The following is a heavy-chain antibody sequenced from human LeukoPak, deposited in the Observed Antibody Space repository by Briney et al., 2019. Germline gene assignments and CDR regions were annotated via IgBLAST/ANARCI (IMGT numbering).Heavy chain of an antibody. Sequence: KPSETLSLTCTVSGGSISSYYWSWIRPPPGRGLEWIGYIYYSGSTNYNPSLKSRVTISVDTSKNQFSLKLSSVTAADTAVYYCARDQVKGYFDYWGQGTLVTVSS. CDR3: ARDQVKGYFDY. CDR2: IYYSGST. D-gene: IGHD2-21*01. CDR1: GGSISSYY. J-gene: IGHJ4*02. V-gene: IGHV4-59*01.